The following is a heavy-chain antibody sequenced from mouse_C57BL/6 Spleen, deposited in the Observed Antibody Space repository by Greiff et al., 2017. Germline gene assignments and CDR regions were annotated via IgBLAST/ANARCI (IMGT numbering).Heavy chain of an antibody. Sequence: QVQLQQSGAELMKPGASVKLSCKATGYTFTGYWIEWVKQRPGHGLEWIGEILPGSGSTTYNEKFKGKATFTADTSSNTAYMQLSSLTTEDSAIYYCARGLIYYGYGGNYFDYWGQGTTLTVSS. V-gene: IGHV1-9*01. J-gene: IGHJ2*01. CDR2: ILPGSGST. CDR3: ARGLIYYGYGGNYFDY. D-gene: IGHD2-2*01. CDR1: GYTFTGYW.